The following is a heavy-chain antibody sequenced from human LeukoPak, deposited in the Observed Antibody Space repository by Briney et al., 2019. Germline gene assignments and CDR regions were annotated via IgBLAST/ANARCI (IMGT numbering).Heavy chain of an antibody. D-gene: IGHD4-17*01. J-gene: IGHJ4*02. CDR3: ARGDYGDYQIFDY. CDR1: GYTFTGYY. Sequence: ASVKVSCKASGYTFTGYYMHWVRQAPGQGLEWMGWINPNSGGTNYAQKFQGRVTTTRDTSISTAYMELSRLRSDDTAVYYCARGDYGDYQIFDYWGQGTLVTVSS. CDR2: INPNSGGT. V-gene: IGHV1-2*02.